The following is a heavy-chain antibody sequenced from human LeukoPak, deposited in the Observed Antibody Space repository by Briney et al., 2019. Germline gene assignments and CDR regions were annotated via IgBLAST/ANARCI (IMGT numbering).Heavy chain of an antibody. CDR3: AGGWWVQKYYDILTGHFDY. Sequence: GASVKVSCKASGYTFTSYGISWVRQAPGQGLEWMGWISAYNGNTNYAQKFQGRVTMTRDTSISTAYMELSRLRSDDTAVYYCAGGWWVQKYYDILTGHFDYWGQGTLVTVSS. V-gene: IGHV1-18*01. D-gene: IGHD3-9*01. CDR2: ISAYNGNT. CDR1: GYTFTSYG. J-gene: IGHJ4*02.